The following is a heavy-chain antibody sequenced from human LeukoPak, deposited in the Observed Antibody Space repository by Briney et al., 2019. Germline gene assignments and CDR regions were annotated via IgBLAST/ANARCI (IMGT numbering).Heavy chain of an antibody. J-gene: IGHJ5*02. V-gene: IGHV4-31*03. Sequence: SQTLSLTCTVSGGSISSGGYFWSWIRQHPGKGLEWIGYIYYSGSTYYNPSLKSRVTISVDTSKNQFSLKLSSVTAADTAVYYCARGPAGIFGVVIPLSNWFDPWGQGTLVTVSS. CDR1: GGSISSGGYF. D-gene: IGHD3-3*01. CDR2: IYYSGST. CDR3: ARGPAGIFGVVIPLSNWFDP.